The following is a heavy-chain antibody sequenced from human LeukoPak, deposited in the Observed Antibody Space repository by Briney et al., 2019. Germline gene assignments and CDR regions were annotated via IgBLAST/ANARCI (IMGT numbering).Heavy chain of an antibody. CDR2: IYYSGST. CDR1: GGSISSYY. J-gene: IGHJ5*02. V-gene: IGHV4-59*01. Sequence: SETLSLTCTVSGGSISSYYWSWIRQPPGKGPEWIGYIYYSGSTNYNPSLKSRVTISVDTSKNQFSLKLSSVTAADTAVYYCAREDNGSGSSLTSGFDPWGQGTLVTVSS. CDR3: AREDNGSGSSLTSGFDP. D-gene: IGHD3-10*01.